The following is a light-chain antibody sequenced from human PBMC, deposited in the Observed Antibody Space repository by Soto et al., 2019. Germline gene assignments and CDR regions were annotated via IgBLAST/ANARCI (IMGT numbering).Light chain of an antibody. V-gene: IGLV2-8*01. Sequence: QSALTQPPSASGSPGQSVTISCTGTSSDVGTDNYVSWYQHYSGKAPKLMIYDVNKRPSGVPDRFSGSKSGNTASLTVSGLQAEDVGDYYCASFSSSNVLVLGGGTNLTVL. CDR1: SSDVGTDNY. J-gene: IGLJ2*01. CDR2: DVN. CDR3: ASFSSSNVLV.